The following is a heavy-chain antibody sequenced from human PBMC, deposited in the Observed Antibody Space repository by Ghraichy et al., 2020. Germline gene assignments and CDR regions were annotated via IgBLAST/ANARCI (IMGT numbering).Heavy chain of an antibody. V-gene: IGHV3-53*01. CDR3: ARYYDSSGYTLHYYYYGMDV. Sequence: LSLTCAASGFTVSSNYMSWVRQAPGKGLEWVSVIYSGGSTYYADSVKGRFTISRDNSKNTLYLQMNSLRAEDTAVYYCARYYDSSGYTLHYYYYGMDVWGQGTTVTVSS. CDR2: IYSGGST. CDR1: GFTVSSNY. D-gene: IGHD3-22*01. J-gene: IGHJ6*02.